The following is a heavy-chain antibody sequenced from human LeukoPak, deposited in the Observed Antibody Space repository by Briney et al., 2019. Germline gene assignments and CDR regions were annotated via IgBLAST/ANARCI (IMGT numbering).Heavy chain of an antibody. J-gene: IGHJ5*02. CDR2: IYYAGSS. CDR1: GVSIKNHY. V-gene: IGHV4-59*08. D-gene: IGHD2/OR15-2a*01. CDR3: ARQTVIIPTGMEGPWFDP. Sequence: PSETLSLTCTVSGVSIKNHYWSWIRQPPGKGLEWIANIYYAGSSNYNPSLKSRISVSIDASKNHLSLQLTSVTAADTAIYYCARQTVIIPTGMEGPWFDPWGQGTLVAVSS.